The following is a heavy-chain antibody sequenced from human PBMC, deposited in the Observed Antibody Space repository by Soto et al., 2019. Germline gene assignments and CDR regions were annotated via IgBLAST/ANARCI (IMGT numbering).Heavy chain of an antibody. CDR3: ARDQRITIFGGVSPNYGMDV. D-gene: IGHD3-3*01. J-gene: IGHJ6*02. CDR2: IIPIFGTA. V-gene: IGHV1-69*01. CDR1: GGTFSSYA. Sequence: QVQLVQSGAEVKKPGSSVKVSCKASGGTFSSYAISWVRQAPGQGLEWMGGIIPIFGTANYAQEFQGRVTLTADESTSTAYMELSSLTSEDPAVYYCARDQRITIFGGVSPNYGMDVWGQGTTVTVSS.